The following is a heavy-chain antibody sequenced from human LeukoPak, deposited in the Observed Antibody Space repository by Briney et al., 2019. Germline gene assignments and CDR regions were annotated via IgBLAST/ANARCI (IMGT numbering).Heavy chain of an antibody. D-gene: IGHD1-26*01. CDR3: ARLVGATPSGYGMDV. CDR1: GYSFTSYW. CDR2: IYPGDSDT. J-gene: IGHJ6*02. Sequence: GESLKISCKGSGYSFTSYWIGWVRQMPGKGLEWMGIIYPGDSDTRYSPSFQGQATISADKSISTAYLQWSSLKASDTAMYYCARLVGATPSGYGMDVWGQGTTVTVSS. V-gene: IGHV5-51*01.